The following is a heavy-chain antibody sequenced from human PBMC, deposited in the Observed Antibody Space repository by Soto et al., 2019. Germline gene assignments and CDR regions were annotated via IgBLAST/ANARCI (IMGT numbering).Heavy chain of an antibody. D-gene: IGHD2-2*01. CDR1: GYSFTKYG. J-gene: IGHJ6*02. CDR3: ARTDCSSTSCYNYYYYGMDV. Sequence: ALVKVSCKTSGYSFTKYGLHWVRQAPGQRLEWMGWINPGNGDTKYSQKFQGRVTITRDTSATTAYMELSSLRSEDSAVFYCARTDCSSTSCYNYYYYGMDVWGQGTTVTVSS. CDR2: INPGNGDT. V-gene: IGHV1-3*01.